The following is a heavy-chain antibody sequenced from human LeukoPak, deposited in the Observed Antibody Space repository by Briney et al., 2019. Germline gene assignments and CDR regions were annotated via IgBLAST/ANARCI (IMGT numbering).Heavy chain of an antibody. J-gene: IGHJ4*02. D-gene: IGHD2-15*01. Sequence: GASVKVSCKASGVTFISYAISWVRQGPGQGQEWVGRIIPILGIANYAQKFQGRVTITADKSTSTAYMELSSLRSEDTAVYYCARGGTPNCSGGSCYDYWGQGTLVTVSS. CDR2: IIPILGIA. CDR1: GVTFISYA. V-gene: IGHV1-69*04. CDR3: ARGGTPNCSGGSCYDY.